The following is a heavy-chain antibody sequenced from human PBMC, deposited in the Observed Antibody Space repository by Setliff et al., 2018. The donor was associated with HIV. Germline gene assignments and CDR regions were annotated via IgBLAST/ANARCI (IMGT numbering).Heavy chain of an antibody. CDR1: GFPSSGYG. CDR3: ARGPDCSGGSCYLGFDN. CDR2: IWFDGSDK. D-gene: IGHD2-15*01. V-gene: IGHV3-33*01. J-gene: IGHJ4*02. Sequence: SLRLSCVASGFPSSGYGMHWVRQAPGKGLEWVAVIWFDGSDKYYTDSVKGRFTISRDNSKNTLYLRMNSLRLEDTAVYYCARGPDCSGGSCYLGFDNWGQGTLVTVSS.